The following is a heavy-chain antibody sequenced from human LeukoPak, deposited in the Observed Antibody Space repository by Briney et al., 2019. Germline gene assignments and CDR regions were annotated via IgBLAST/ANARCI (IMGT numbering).Heavy chain of an antibody. V-gene: IGHV3-23*01. CDR2: ISGSGGST. D-gene: IGHD5-12*01. CDR3: AKDREYSGCQFDY. Sequence: GGSLRLSCAASGFTFSSYSMNWVRQAPGKGLEWVSAISGSGGSTYYADSVKGRFTISRDNSKNTLYLQMNSLRAEDTAVYYCAKDREYSGCQFDYWGQGTLVTVSS. CDR1: GFTFSSYS. J-gene: IGHJ4*02.